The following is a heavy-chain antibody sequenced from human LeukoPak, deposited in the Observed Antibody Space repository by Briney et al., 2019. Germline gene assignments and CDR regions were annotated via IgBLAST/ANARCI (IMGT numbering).Heavy chain of an antibody. V-gene: IGHV3-23*01. J-gene: IGHJ6*03. Sequence: GGTLRLSCAASGFTFSSCGMSWVRQAPGKGLEWVSTISASGYNTYYADSVQGRFTISRDNSKDTLYLQMNSLRVEDTAVYYCAKGAEEGVVITSVYYYYMDVWGKGTTVTISS. CDR3: AKGAEEGVVITSVYYYYMDV. CDR2: ISASGYNT. D-gene: IGHD3-22*01. CDR1: GFTFSSCG.